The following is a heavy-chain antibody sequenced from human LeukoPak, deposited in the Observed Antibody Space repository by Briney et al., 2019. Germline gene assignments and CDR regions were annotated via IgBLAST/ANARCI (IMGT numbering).Heavy chain of an antibody. Sequence: SQTLSLTCAISGDSVSSNSAAWNWIRQSLSRGLEWLGRTYYRSKWYNDYAVSVKSRITINPDTSKNQFSLQLNSVTPEDTAVYYCARSRRGSYSVAFDIWGQGTMVTVSS. J-gene: IGHJ3*02. CDR2: TYYRSKWYN. V-gene: IGHV6-1*01. CDR3: ARSRRGSYSVAFDI. D-gene: IGHD1-26*01. CDR1: GDSVSSNSAA.